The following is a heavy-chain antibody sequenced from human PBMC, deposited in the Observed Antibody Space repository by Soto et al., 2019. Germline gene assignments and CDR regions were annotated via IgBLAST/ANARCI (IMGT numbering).Heavy chain of an antibody. CDR1: GGSMSEYF. CDR3: ARDGYDGSGSPYPAY. J-gene: IGHJ4*02. V-gene: IGHV4-59*01. Sequence: PSETLSLTCSVSGGSMSEYFSSWIRQSPGKGLEWIGYIYYLGSTDYNPSLKSRVTISVDTSKRQFSLRLTSVTAADTAVYYCARDGYDGSGSPYPAYWGPGTQVTVSS. D-gene: IGHD3-10*01. CDR2: IYYLGST.